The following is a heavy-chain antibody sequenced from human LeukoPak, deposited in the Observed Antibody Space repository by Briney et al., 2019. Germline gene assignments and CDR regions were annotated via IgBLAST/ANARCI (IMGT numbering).Heavy chain of an antibody. CDR2: ISGSGGST. D-gene: IGHD3-3*01. CDR1: GFTFSSYA. Sequence: PGGSLRLXCAASGFTFSSYAMSWVRQAPGKGLEWVSAISGSGGSTYYADSVKGRFTISRDNSKSSLYLQMNSLRTEDTALYYCAKVSRKPYDFWSGYHFDYWGQGTLVTVSS. J-gene: IGHJ4*02. CDR3: AKVSRKPYDFWSGYHFDY. V-gene: IGHV3-23*01.